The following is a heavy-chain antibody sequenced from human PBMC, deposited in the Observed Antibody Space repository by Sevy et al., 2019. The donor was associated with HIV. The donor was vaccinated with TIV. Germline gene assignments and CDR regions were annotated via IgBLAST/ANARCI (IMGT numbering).Heavy chain of an antibody. CDR1: GFTFRGQW. V-gene: IGHV3-7*01. D-gene: IGHD3-16*01. CDR3: ARGGKVRYLDL. CDR2: INEDGSEK. Sequence: GGSLRLSCVASGFTFRGQWMSWVRRAPGKGLEWVANINEDGSEKDYVDSVKGRFTISRDNAKDSVYLQMTSLRAEDTAVYYCARGGKVRYLDLWGRGTLVTVSS. J-gene: IGHJ2*01.